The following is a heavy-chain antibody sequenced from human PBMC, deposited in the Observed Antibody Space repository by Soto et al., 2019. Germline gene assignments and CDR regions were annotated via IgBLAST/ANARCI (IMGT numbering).Heavy chain of an antibody. CDR3: ARDPLSSFAMDV. Sequence: GASVKVSCKTSGYTFTNHGINWVRQAPGKGLEWMGKIIPTFGRTNYAQKFQGRLTISADDSTSTAYMELTSLESDDTAVYYCARDPLSSFAMDVWGQGTTVTVSS. CDR1: GYTFTNHG. J-gene: IGHJ6*02. CDR2: IIPTFGRT. D-gene: IGHD3-10*02. V-gene: IGHV1-69*15.